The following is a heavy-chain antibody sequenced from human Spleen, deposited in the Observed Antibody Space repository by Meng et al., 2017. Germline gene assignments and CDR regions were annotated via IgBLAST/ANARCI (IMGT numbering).Heavy chain of an antibody. V-gene: IGHV4-39*07. CDR1: GGSISSSSYY. CDR3: AKDEWDLSYFQH. Sequence: SETLSLTCTVSGGSISSSSYYWGWIRQPPGKGLEWIGSIFYSGRTYYTPSLKSRVTISLDTSKNQFSLKLSSVTAADTAVYYCAKDEWDLSYFQHWGQGTLVTVSS. D-gene: IGHD3-16*02. J-gene: IGHJ1*01. CDR2: IFYSGRT.